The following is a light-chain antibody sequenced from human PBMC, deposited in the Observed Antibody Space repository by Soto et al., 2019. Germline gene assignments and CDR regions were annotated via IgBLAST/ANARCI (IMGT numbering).Light chain of an antibody. J-gene: IGKJ1*01. CDR2: RAP. V-gene: IGKV4-1*01. CDR3: HQYLRLPQT. CDR1: QSLLYSSNNKNY. Sequence: DVVMTQSPDSLAVSLGEMATITCKSSQSLLYSSNNKNYLAWYQQKPGQTPKLLIYRAPIREYGVPDSFTDSGSGTPFTLAISSLQADDVAFYYFHQYLRLPQTFGQGP.